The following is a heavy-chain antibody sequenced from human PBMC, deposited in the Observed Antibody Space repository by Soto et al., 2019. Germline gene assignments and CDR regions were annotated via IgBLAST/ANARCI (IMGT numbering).Heavy chain of an antibody. CDR3: AKGMPTHSWDYYYYMDV. CDR1: GFTFISYA. CDR2: ISGSGGST. Sequence: EGQLLESGGGLVQPGWSLRLSCAASGFTFISYAMSWFRQPPGKELEWVSAISGSGGSTYYADSVKGRFTISRDNSKNTLYLQLNSLSADDTAVYYCAKGMPTHSWDYYYYMDVWGKGTTVTVS. J-gene: IGHJ6*03. V-gene: IGHV3-23*01. D-gene: IGHD2-15*01.